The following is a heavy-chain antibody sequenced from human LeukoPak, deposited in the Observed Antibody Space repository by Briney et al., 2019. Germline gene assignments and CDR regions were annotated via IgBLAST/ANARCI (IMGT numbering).Heavy chain of an antibody. V-gene: IGHV1-58*02. CDR2: IIIRSGNT. Sequence: ASVKVSRKSSVFTFTISTAMQRWRQARAQRLEGIGWIIIRSGNTNYAQKFQEGVTITRDMSTSKAYMEVSSLRSEDTAVYYCAAETVTTPSPGFQHWGQGTLVTVFS. J-gene: IGHJ1*01. CDR3: AAETVTTPSPGFQH. D-gene: IGHD4-17*01. CDR1: VFTFTIS.